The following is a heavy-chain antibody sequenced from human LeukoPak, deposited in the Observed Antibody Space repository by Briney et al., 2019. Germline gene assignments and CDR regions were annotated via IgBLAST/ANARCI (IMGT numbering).Heavy chain of an antibody. CDR2: ISGSGGST. D-gene: IGHD3-10*01. Sequence: GGSLRLSCAASGFTFNNAWMSWVRQAPGKGLEWVSAISGSGGSTYYADSVKGRFTISRDNSKNTLYLQMNSLRAEDTAVYYCAKDYYYGSGTYWGQGTLVTVSS. V-gene: IGHV3-23*01. CDR1: GFTFNNAW. CDR3: AKDYYYGSGTY. J-gene: IGHJ4*02.